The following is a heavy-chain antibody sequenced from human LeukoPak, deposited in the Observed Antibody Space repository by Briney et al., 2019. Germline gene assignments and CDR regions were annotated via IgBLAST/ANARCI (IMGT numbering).Heavy chain of an antibody. V-gene: IGHV1-3*01. D-gene: IGHD2-2*01. CDR2: INAGNGNT. CDR1: GYTFTSCA. CDR3: ARDQGIVVVPAGGFDY. Sequence: ASVKVSCKASGYTFTSCAMHWVRQAPGQRLEWMGWINAGNGNTKYSQKFQGRVTITRDTSASTAYMELSSLRSEDTAVYYCARDQGIVVVPAGGFDYWGQGTLVTVSS. J-gene: IGHJ4*02.